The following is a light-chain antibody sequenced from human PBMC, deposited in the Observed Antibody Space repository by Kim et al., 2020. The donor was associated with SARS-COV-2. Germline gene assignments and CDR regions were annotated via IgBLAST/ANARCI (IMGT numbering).Light chain of an antibody. J-gene: IGKJ4*01. CDR1: QSVSSY. CDR2: DPS. Sequence: EIVLTQSPATLSLSPGERATLFGRASQSVSSYLAWYQQKPGQAPRLLIFDPSNRATGIPARFSGSGSGTDFTLTISSLEPGDFAVYYCQQRRSWPLTFGGGAKVDI. V-gene: IGKV3-11*01. CDR3: QQRRSWPLT.